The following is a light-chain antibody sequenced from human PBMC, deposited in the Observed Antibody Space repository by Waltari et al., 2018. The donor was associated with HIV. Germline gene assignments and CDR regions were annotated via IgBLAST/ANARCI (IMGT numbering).Light chain of an antibody. J-gene: IGKJ3*01. CDR1: QDISNY. CDR3: QQYDNLPVT. Sequence: DIQMTQSPSSLSASVGDRVTITCQASQDISNYLNWYQQKPGKAPKLLIYDASNLETGVPSRFSGSGSGTDFTFTIISLQPEDIATYYCQQYDNLPVTFGP. V-gene: IGKV1-33*01. CDR2: DAS.